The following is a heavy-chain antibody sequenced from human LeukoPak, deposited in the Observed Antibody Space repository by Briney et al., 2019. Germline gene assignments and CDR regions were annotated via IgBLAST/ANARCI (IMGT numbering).Heavy chain of an antibody. D-gene: IGHD3-10*01. Sequence: SETLSLTCAVYGGSFSGYYWSWIRQPPGKGLEWIGEINHSGSTNYNPSLKSRVTISVDTSKNQFSLKLSSVTAADTAVYYCARDRASILWFGEFDAFDIWGQGTMVTVSS. CDR2: INHSGST. CDR3: ARDRASILWFGEFDAFDI. V-gene: IGHV4-34*01. J-gene: IGHJ3*02. CDR1: GGSFSGYY.